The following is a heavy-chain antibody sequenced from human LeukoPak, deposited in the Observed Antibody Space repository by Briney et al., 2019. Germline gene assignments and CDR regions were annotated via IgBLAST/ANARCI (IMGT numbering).Heavy chain of an antibody. CDR1: GFIFSSYG. J-gene: IGHJ4*02. CDR2: IRYDGSNK. Sequence: GGSLRLSCAASGFIFSSYGMHWVRQAPGKGLEWVAFIRYDGSNKYYADSVKGRLTISRDNSKNTLYLQMHSLRAEDTAVYYCAREILAPGKTHDYWGQGTLVTVSS. V-gene: IGHV3-30*02. CDR3: AREILAPGKTHDY.